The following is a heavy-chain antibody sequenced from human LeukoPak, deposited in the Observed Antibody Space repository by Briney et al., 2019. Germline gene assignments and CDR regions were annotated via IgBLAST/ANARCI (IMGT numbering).Heavy chain of an antibody. D-gene: IGHD2-2*01. CDR2: FYPADSDT. Sequence: GESLKISCKASGYSFATYWIGWVRQMPGKGLEWMGVFYPADSDTRYSPSFQGQVTISVDKSISTAYLQWSSLKASDTAMYYCARGSTPLRGFCSSSCCTLFPYWGQGTLITVSS. CDR1: GYSFATYW. V-gene: IGHV5-51*01. J-gene: IGHJ4*02. CDR3: ARGSTPLRGFCSSSCCTLFPY.